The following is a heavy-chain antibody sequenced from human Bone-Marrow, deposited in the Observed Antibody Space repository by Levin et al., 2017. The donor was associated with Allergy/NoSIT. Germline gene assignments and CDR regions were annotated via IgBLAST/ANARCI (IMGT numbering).Heavy chain of an antibody. CDR3: AREPASDYFGMDV. V-gene: IGHV3-48*01. Sequence: GGSLRLSCAASGFIFGTYSMHWVRQAPGKGLEWVSYISPSGSTTYYLDSVKGRFSISRDNAQNSLYLQVNSLRAEDTAIYYCAREPASDYFGMDVWGQGTAVTVSS. CDR2: ISPSGSTT. CDR1: GFIFGTYS. J-gene: IGHJ6*02.